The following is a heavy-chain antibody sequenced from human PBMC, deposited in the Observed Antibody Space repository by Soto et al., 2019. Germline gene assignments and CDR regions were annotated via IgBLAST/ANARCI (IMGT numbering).Heavy chain of an antibody. CDR1: GYTFTSYG. D-gene: IGHD2-2*01. Sequence: QVQLVQSGAEVKKPGASVKVSCKASGYTFTSYGISWVRQAPGQGLEWMVWISAYNGNTNYAQKLQGRVTMTTDTSTSTAYMELRSLRSDDTAVYYCARVSSSTSCYACSWFDPWGQGTLVTVSS. J-gene: IGHJ5*02. CDR3: ARVSSSTSCYACSWFDP. CDR2: ISAYNGNT. V-gene: IGHV1-18*01.